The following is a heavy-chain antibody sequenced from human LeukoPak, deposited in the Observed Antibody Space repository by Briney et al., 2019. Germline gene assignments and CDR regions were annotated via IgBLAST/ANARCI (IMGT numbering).Heavy chain of an antibody. CDR2: ISAYKGNT. V-gene: IGHV1-18*01. CDR1: GYTFTSYG. Sequence: ASVKVSCKASGYTFTSYGISWVRQAPGQGLEWMGWISAYKGNTNYAQKLQGRVTMTTDTSTSTAYMELRSLRSDDTAVYYCARGGPEYDFWSGYYSDWGQGTLVTVSS. D-gene: IGHD3-3*01. J-gene: IGHJ4*02. CDR3: ARGGPEYDFWSGYYSD.